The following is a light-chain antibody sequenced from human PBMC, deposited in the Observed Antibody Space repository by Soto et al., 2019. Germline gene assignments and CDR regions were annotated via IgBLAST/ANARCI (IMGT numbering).Light chain of an antibody. CDR1: QSVLYSSNNKNY. CDR3: QQYYRSRT. J-gene: IGKJ1*01. V-gene: IGKV4-1*01. CDR2: SAS. Sequence: DIVMTQSPDSLAVSLGERATINCKSSQSVLYSSNNKNYLAWYQQKQGQPPKLLIYSASTRKSGVPDLFTGSGTATDFTLTISSLQAEDVAVYYWQQYYRSRTFGQGTKVEIK.